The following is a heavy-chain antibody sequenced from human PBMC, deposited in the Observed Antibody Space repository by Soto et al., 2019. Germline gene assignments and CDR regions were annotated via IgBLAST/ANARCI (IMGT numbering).Heavy chain of an antibody. Sequence: EVQLVESGGGLVKPGGSLRLSCAASGFTFSSYSMNWVRQAPGKGLEWVSSISSSSSYIYYADSVKGRFTISRDNAKNSLYLQMNSLRDEDTAVYYCARSGSVRGVRNNWFDPWGQGTLVTVSS. CDR2: ISSSSSYI. V-gene: IGHV3-21*01. CDR3: ARSGSVRGVRNNWFDP. J-gene: IGHJ5*02. D-gene: IGHD3-10*01. CDR1: GFTFSSYS.